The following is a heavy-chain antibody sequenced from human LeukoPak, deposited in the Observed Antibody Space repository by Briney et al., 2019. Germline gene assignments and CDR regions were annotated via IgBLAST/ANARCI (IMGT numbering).Heavy chain of an antibody. CDR1: GYTFTSYD. CDR3: ARNDYGDYVKWLYYYYGMDV. CDR2: MKPNSGNT. Sequence: GASVKVSCKASGYTFTSYDINWGRQATGQGLEGRGWMKPNSGNTGYAQKFQGRVTMTRNTSISTAYMELSSLRSEDTAVYYCARNDYGDYVKWLYYYYGMDVWGQGTTVTVSS. D-gene: IGHD4-17*01. V-gene: IGHV1-8*01. J-gene: IGHJ6*02.